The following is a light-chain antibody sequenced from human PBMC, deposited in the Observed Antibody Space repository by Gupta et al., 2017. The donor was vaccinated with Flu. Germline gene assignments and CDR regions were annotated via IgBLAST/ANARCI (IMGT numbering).Light chain of an antibody. V-gene: IGLV2-18*02. J-gene: IGLJ1*01. Sequence: QSALTQPPSVSGSPGQSVTISCTGTGSDVGTYNRVSWYRQPPGTAPKLIIYGVSTRPSGVPDRFSGAKSGNTASLAISRLQCEDEAAYYCSSDTTTYTFVFGTGTKVTVL. CDR3: SSDTTTYTFV. CDR1: GSDVGTYNR. CDR2: GVS.